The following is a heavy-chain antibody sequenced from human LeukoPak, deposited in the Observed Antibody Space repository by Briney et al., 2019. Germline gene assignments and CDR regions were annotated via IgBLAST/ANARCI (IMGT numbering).Heavy chain of an antibody. CDR1: GGTFSNYA. V-gene: IGHV1-69*05. CDR2: IIPILGTV. CDR3: ATFWWELSGHDY. Sequence: SVKVSCKASGGTFSNYAISWVRQAPGQGLEWMGGIIPILGTVKYAQKVQGRVTMSTDESTSTAYMELSSLRSEDTAVYYCATFWWELSGHDYWGQGTLVTVSS. J-gene: IGHJ4*02. D-gene: IGHD1-26*01.